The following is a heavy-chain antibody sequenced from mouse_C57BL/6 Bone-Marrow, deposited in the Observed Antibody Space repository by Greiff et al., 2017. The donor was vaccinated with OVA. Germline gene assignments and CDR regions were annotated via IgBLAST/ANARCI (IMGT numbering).Heavy chain of an antibody. CDR1: GYTFTSYG. V-gene: IGHV1-81*01. Sequence: QVHVKQSGAELARPGASVKLSCKASGYTFTSYGISWVKQRTGQGLEWIGEIYPRSGNTYYNEKFKGKATLTADKSSSTAYMELRSLTSEDSAVYFCARAKGDYYGSSYDWGQGTTLTVSS. CDR2: IYPRSGNT. J-gene: IGHJ2*01. D-gene: IGHD1-1*01. CDR3: ARAKGDYYGSSYD.